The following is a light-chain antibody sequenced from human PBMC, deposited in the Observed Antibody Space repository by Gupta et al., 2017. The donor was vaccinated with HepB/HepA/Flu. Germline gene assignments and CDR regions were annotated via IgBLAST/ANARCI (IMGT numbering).Light chain of an antibody. CDR3: QQYGSSPYT. CDR2: GAS. J-gene: IGKJ2*01. Sequence: EIVLTQSPGTLSLPPGERATLSSRASQSVSSSYLAWYQQKPGQAPRLLIYGASSRATGIPDRFSGSGSGTDFTLTISRLEPEDFAVYYCQQYGSSPYTFGQGTKLEIK. V-gene: IGKV3-20*01. CDR1: QSVSSSY.